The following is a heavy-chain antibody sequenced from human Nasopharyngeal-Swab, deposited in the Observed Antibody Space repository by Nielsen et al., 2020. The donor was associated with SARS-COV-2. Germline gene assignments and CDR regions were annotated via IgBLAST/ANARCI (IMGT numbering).Heavy chain of an antibody. J-gene: IGHJ4*02. D-gene: IGHD3-22*01. CDR2: IIPIFGTA. Sequence: SVKVSCKVSGYTLTELSMHWVRQAPGQGLEWMGGIIPIFGTANYAQKFQGRVTITADESTSTAYMELSSLRSEDTAVYYCASSIGDYYDSSGYGDYWGQGTLVTVSS. CDR3: ASSIGDYYDSSGYGDY. CDR1: GYTLTELS. V-gene: IGHV1-69*13.